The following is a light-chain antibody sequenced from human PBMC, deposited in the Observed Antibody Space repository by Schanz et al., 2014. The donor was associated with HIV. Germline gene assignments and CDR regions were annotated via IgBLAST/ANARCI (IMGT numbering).Light chain of an antibody. V-gene: IGLV1-40*01. CDR2: GNS. Sequence: QRVNISXXGSSSXXGAGYDVHWYQQLPGTAPKLLIYGNSNRPSGVPDRFSGSKSAPSASLAITGXXXXXEADYYCQSYDSSLXGXYVFGTGTKLTVL. CDR1: SSXXGAGYD. J-gene: IGLJ1*01. CDR3: QSYDSSLXGXYV.